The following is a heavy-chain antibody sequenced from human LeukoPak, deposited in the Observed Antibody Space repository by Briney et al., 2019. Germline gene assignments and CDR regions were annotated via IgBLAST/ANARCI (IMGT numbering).Heavy chain of an antibody. Sequence: GGSLRLSCAASGFTFSDYYMSWIRQAPGKGLEWVSGISWNSGSIGYADSVKGRFTISRDNAKNSLYLQMNSLRAEDTALYYCAKDVKSSSWYGSYYYYGMDVWGQGTTVTVSS. CDR2: ISWNSGSI. J-gene: IGHJ6*02. D-gene: IGHD6-13*01. CDR3: AKDVKSSSWYGSYYYYGMDV. CDR1: GFTFSDYY. V-gene: IGHV3-9*01.